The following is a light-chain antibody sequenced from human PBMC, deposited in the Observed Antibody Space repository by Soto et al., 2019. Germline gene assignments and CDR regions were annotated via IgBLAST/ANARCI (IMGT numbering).Light chain of an antibody. J-gene: IGLJ1*01. CDR3: CSSVGSYV. CDR1: SSDVENYKL. CDR2: EVT. V-gene: IGLV2-23*02. Sequence: QSVLNQPASVSGSPGQSVTISCTATSSDVENYKLVSWYQQHPGKAPKLTIYEVTKRPSGVSNRFSGSKSANTASLTISGLQPEDEADYYCCSSVGSYVFGTGTKVTGL.